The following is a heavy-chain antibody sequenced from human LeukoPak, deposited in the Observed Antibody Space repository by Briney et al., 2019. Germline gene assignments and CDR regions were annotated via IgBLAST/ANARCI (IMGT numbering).Heavy chain of an antibody. CDR3: ARGIVLMVYAPDYMDV. CDR2: IYTSGST. D-gene: IGHD2-8*01. J-gene: IGHJ6*03. Sequence: SQTLSLTCAVSGGSISSGSYYWSWIRQPAGKGLEWIGRIYTSGSTNYNPSLKSRVTISVDTSKNQFSLKLSSVTAADTAVYYCARGIVLMVYAPDYMDVWGKGTTVTVSS. V-gene: IGHV4-61*02. CDR1: GGSISSGSYY.